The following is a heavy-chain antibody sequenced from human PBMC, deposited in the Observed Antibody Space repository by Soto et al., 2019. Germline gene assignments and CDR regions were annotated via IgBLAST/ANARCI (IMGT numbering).Heavy chain of an antibody. V-gene: IGHV1-69*01. CDR2: IIPILGSV. CDR1: GGSFSSYA. J-gene: IGHJ6*02. Sequence: QVQLVQSGAEVKKPGSSVKVSCQASGGSFSSYAISWVRQAPGQGLEWMGVIIPILGSVKYAQRFQGRVTITAGDPTSIVYMELSSLTSEDTAVYYCARESSLPAYSYYCMDVWGQGTTVIVSS. D-gene: IGHD2-21*01. CDR3: ARESSLPAYSYYCMDV.